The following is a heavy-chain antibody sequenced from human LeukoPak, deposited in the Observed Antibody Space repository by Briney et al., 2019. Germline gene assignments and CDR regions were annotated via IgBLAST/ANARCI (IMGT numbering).Heavy chain of an antibody. D-gene: IGHD1-26*01. J-gene: IGHJ4*02. V-gene: IGHV3-23*01. CDR1: GFTFSSYG. CDR2: ISGSGGST. Sequence: GGSLRLSCAASGFTFSSYGMSWVRQAPGKGLEWVSAISGSGGSTYYADSVKGRFTISRDNSKNSLYLQMNSLRTEDTALYYCAKDGVGATYFDYWGQGTLVTVSS. CDR3: AKDGVGATYFDY.